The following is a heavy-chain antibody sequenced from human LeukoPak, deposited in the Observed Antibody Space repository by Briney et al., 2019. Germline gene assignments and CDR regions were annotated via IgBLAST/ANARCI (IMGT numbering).Heavy chain of an antibody. CDR1: GFTFSSYG. CDR2: IWYDGSNK. J-gene: IGHJ4*02. CDR3: ARERRGAARRFDY. V-gene: IGHV3-33*01. Sequence: GGSLRLSCAASGFTFSSYGMHWVRQAPGKGLEWVAVIWYDGSNKYYADSVKGRFTISRDNSKNTLYLQMNSLRAEDTAVYYCARERRGAARRFDYWGQGTLVTVSS. D-gene: IGHD6-6*01.